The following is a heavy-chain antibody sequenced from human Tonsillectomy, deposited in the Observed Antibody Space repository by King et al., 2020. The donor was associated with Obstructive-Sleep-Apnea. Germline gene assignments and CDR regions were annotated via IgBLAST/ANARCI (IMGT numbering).Heavy chain of an antibody. V-gene: IGHV3-48*04. CDR3: ATDRNWAFDH. Sequence: VQLVESGGGLVEPGGSLRLSCAASGFTFSWRSMSWVRQAPGKGLEWISYISMRGSDTHYADSVKGRFTISSDDARSSLFLQINTLRVDDTAVYYCATDRNWAFDHWGQGTLVTVSS. CDR2: ISMRGSDT. J-gene: IGHJ4*02. D-gene: IGHD7-27*01. CDR1: GFTFSWRS.